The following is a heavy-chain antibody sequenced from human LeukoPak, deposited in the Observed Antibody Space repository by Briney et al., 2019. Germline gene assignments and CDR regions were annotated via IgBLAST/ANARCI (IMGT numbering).Heavy chain of an antibody. CDR3: AREAYWLLGEFDY. V-gene: IGHV3-30*02. CDR2: IRYDGSNK. Sequence: GGSLRLSCAASGFTFSSYGMHWVRQAPGKGLEWVAFIRYDGSNKYYADSVKGRFTISRDNSKNTLYLQMGSLRAEDMAVYYCAREAYWLLGEFDYWGQGTLVTVSS. J-gene: IGHJ4*02. D-gene: IGHD3-9*01. CDR1: GFTFSSYG.